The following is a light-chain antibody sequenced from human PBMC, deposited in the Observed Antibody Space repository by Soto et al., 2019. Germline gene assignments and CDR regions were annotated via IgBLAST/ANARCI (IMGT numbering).Light chain of an antibody. J-gene: IGLJ1*01. CDR1: SSNIGTYS. CDR2: SDN. V-gene: IGLV1-44*01. Sequence: QSGLTQPPSASGTPGQSVTISCSGSSSNIGTYSVSWYQHFPGTAPRLLIYSDNQRPSGVPDRFSASKSGASASLAISGLQSEDEADFYCAAWDDSLNGCVFGTGTKLTVL. CDR3: AAWDDSLNGCV.